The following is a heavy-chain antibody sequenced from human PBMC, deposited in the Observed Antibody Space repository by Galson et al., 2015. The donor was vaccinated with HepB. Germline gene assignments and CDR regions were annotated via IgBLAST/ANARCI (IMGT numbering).Heavy chain of an antibody. J-gene: IGHJ4*02. CDR2: ISYDGSNK. V-gene: IGHV3-30*18. Sequence: SLRLSCAASGFTFSSYGMHWVRQAPGKGLEWVAVISYDGSNKYYADSVKGRFTISRDNSKNTLYLQMNSLRAEDTAVYYCAKGRLGELFPYFDYWGQGTLVTVSS. CDR1: GFTFSSYG. CDR3: AKGRLGELFPYFDY. D-gene: IGHD3-16*01.